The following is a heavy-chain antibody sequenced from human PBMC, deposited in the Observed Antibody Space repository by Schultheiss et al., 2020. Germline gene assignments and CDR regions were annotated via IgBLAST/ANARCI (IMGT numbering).Heavy chain of an antibody. CDR2: IMKKSEGGTT. V-gene: IGHV3-15*07. D-gene: IGHD2-2*01. CDR3: TTGLGYCSSTSCYDDY. CDR1: GFTFSNAW. J-gene: IGHJ4*02. Sequence: GESLKISCAASGFTFSNAWMNWVRQAPGKGLEWVGRIMKKSEGGTTEYAAPVKGRFSISRDDSRNTLFLQMNTLKIEDTAIYYCTTGLGYCSSTSCYDDYWGQGTLVTVSS.